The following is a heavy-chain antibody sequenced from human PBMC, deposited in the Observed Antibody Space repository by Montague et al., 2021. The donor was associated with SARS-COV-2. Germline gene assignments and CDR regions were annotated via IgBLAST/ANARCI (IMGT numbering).Heavy chain of an antibody. CDR3: AKDTATIRIAVALMDV. D-gene: IGHD6-19*01. CDR2: MSGSGVRR. Sequence: SLRLSCAASGFIFSNYAMTWVRQAPGKGLEWVSTMSGSGVRRDYADSVKGRFTISRDYSKNTLYLQMNNLRVEDTAVYYCAKDTATIRIAVALMDVWGQGTTVSVSS. V-gene: IGHV3-23*01. J-gene: IGHJ6*02. CDR1: GFIFSNYA.